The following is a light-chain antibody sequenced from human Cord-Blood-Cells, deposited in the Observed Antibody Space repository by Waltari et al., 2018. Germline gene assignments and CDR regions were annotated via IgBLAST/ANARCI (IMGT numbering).Light chain of an antibody. Sequence: QSVLTQPPSVSAAPGQKVTISCSGSISNIGHNYVSWYQQLPGTAPKLLIYENNKRPAGIPDRFSGAKSGTSATLGITGLQTGDEADYYCGTCDSSLSAWVFGGGTKLTVL. CDR2: ENN. V-gene: IGLV1-51*02. CDR1: ISNIGHNY. J-gene: IGLJ3*02. CDR3: GTCDSSLSAWV.